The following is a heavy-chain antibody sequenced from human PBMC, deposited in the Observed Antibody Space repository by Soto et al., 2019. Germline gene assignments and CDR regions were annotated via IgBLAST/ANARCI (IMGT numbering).Heavy chain of an antibody. J-gene: IGHJ4*02. CDR2: MHPSSGGT. CDR3: AREATTGYLDY. D-gene: IGHD4-4*01. CDR1: GYSFSAHY. Sequence: GASVKVSCKPSGYSFSAHYIFWVRQAPGQGLEWMGWMHPSSGGTNFAQEFEGRVTLTRDTSPSTAYMELSGLKSDDTAVYYCAREATTGYLDYWGQGTLVTVSS. V-gene: IGHV1-2*02.